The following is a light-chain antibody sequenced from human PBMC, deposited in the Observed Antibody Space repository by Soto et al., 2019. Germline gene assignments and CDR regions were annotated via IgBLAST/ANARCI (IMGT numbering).Light chain of an antibody. CDR2: DVT. J-gene: IGLJ1*01. CDR1: SNDIGAYNY. Sequence: QSALTQPASVSGSPGQSITISCTGTSNDIGAYNYVSWYQHHPGRAPKLIIYDVTNRPSGVSNRFSGSKSGNTASLTISGLRTEDEADYYCSSYTSSRTLDVFAAGTKLTVL. V-gene: IGLV2-14*03. CDR3: SSYTSSRTLDV.